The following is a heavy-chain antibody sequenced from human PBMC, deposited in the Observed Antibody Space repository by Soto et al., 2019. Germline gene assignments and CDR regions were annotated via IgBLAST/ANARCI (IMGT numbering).Heavy chain of an antibody. J-gene: IGHJ4*02. CDR3: AKDSSGWYSYFDY. CDR2: ISGSGGST. V-gene: IGHV3-23*01. CDR1: GFTFSSYA. Sequence: GGSLRLSCAASGFTFSSYAMSWVRQAPGKGLEWVSAISGSGGSTYYADSVKGWFTISRDNSKNTLYLQMNSLRAEDTAVYYCAKDSSGWYSYFDYWGQGTLVTVSS. D-gene: IGHD6-19*01.